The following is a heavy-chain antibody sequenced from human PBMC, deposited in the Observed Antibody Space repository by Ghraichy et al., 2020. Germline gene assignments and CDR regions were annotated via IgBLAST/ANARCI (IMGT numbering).Heavy chain of an antibody. D-gene: IGHD2-2*01. CDR3: ARHSPSGTKRTYYFDY. J-gene: IGHJ4*02. Sequence: SQTLSLTCTVSGGSISSSSYYWGWIRQPPGKGLEWIGSIYYSGSTYYNPSLKSRVTISVDTSKNQFSLKLSSVTAADTAVYYCARHSPSGTKRTYYFDYWGQGTLVTVSS. CDR2: IYYSGST. V-gene: IGHV4-39*01. CDR1: GGSISSSSYY.